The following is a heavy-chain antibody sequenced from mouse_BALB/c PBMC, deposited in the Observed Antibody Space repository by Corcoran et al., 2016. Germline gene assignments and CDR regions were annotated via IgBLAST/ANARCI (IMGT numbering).Heavy chain of an antibody. CDR2: INPSSGYT. J-gene: IGHJ3*01. V-gene: IGHV1-4*02. CDR3: ARERGTSFFAY. Sequence: QVQLQQSAAELARPGASVKMSCKASGYTFTSYTMHWVKQRPGQGLEWIGYINPSSGYTEYNQKFKDKTTLTADKSSSTAYMQLSSLTSEDSAVYYCARERGTSFFAYWGQGTLVTVSA. CDR1: GYTFTSYT.